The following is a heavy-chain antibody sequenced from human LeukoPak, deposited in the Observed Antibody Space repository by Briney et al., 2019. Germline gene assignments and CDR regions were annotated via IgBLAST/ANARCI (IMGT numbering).Heavy chain of an antibody. J-gene: IGHJ4*02. CDR2: ISGSGGST. D-gene: IGHD2-2*01. V-gene: IGHV3-23*01. CDR1: GFTFSSYA. Sequence: GGSLRLSCAASGFTFSSYATSWVRQAPGKGLEWVSAISGSGGSTYYADSVKGRFTISRDNSKNTLYLQMNSLRAEDTAVYYCAKATTRYCSSTSCWIDYWGQGTLVTVSS. CDR3: AKATTRYCSSTSCWIDY.